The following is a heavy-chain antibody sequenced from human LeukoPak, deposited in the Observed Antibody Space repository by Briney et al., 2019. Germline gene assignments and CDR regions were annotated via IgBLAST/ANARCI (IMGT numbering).Heavy chain of an antibody. CDR2: VSASGANT. J-gene: IGHJ4*02. CDR1: GYTFTNYN. CDR3: ARDQHYATDY. Sequence: ASVKVSCKASGYTFTNYNMQWVRQAPGQGLEWMGMVSASGANTKYAQKFRGRVTMTSDTSTSTVYMELSSLISDDTAVYYCARDQHYATDYWGQGTLVTVYS. D-gene: IGHD2-2*01. V-gene: IGHV1-46*03.